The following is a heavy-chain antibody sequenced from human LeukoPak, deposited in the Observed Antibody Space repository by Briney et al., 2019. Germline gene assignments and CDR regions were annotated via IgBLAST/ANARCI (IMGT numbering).Heavy chain of an antibody. Sequence: ASVKVSCKASEYTFTDYYMHWVRQAPGQGLEWMGWINPNSGGTNYAQKFQGRVTMTRDTSISTAYMELSRLRSDDTAVYYCARDGIYCSGSSCYPVGIDYWGQGTLVTVSS. CDR1: EYTFTDYY. J-gene: IGHJ4*02. V-gene: IGHV1-2*02. CDR2: INPNSGGT. D-gene: IGHD2-15*01. CDR3: ARDGIYCSGSSCYPVGIDY.